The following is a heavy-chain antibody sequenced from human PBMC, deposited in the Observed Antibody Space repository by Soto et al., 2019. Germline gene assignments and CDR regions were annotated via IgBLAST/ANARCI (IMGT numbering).Heavy chain of an antibody. J-gene: IGHJ4*02. D-gene: IGHD1-26*01. CDR3: ARDTGGSYDF. Sequence: EVQLVESGGGLVQPGGSLRLSCTASGFRFSDYYMDWVRQLPVKGLEWVGRTRNKASNYASEYAPSLKGRLTISRHDSEDSMFLQLNSLKIEDTAVYYCARDTGGSYDFWGQGALVTVSS. CDR2: TRNKASNYAS. V-gene: IGHV3-72*01. CDR1: GFRFSDYY.